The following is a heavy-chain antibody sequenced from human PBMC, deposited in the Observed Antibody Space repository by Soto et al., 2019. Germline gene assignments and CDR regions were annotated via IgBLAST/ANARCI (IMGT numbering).Heavy chain of an antibody. CDR2: ISWNSGSI. Sequence: EVQLVESGGGLVQPGRSLRLSCAASGFTFDDYAMHWVRQAPGKGLEWVSGISWNSGSIGYADSVKGRFTISRDNAKNSLYLKMNSLRAEDTALYYCAKGGAVVVAATAAFDIWGQGTMVTVSS. CDR1: GFTFDDYA. J-gene: IGHJ3*02. D-gene: IGHD2-15*01. CDR3: AKGGAVVVAATAAFDI. V-gene: IGHV3-9*01.